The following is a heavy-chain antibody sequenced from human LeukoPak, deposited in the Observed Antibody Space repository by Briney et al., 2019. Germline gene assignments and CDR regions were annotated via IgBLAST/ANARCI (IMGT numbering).Heavy chain of an antibody. V-gene: IGHV1-18*01. CDR3: ARWGYYYDSSGSY. J-gene: IGHJ4*02. CDR2: ISPYNGNT. Sequence: ASVKVPCKTSGYTFNTYGITWVRQAPGQGLEWMGWISPYNGNTSYAQKFQARVTMTTDTSTSTAYMELRSLRSDDTAVYYCARWGYYYDSSGSYWGQGTLVTVSS. D-gene: IGHD3-22*01. CDR1: GYTFNTYG.